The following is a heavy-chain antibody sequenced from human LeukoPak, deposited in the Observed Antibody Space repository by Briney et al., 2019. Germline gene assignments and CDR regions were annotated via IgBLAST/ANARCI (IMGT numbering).Heavy chain of an antibody. Sequence: SEILSLTCAVSGGSISSSDWWSWVRQPPGRGLEWIGYIYRSENTNYNPSLKSRVTMSVDKSKNQFSLKLSSVTAADTAVYYCARDLGIPAAPNDYWGQGTLVTVSS. V-gene: IGHV4-4*02. CDR3: ARDLGIPAAPNDY. D-gene: IGHD2-2*01. CDR2: IYRSENT. J-gene: IGHJ4*02. CDR1: GGSISSSDW.